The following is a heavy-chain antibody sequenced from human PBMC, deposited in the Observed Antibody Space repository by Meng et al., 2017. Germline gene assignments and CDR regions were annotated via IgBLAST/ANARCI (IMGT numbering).Heavy chain of an antibody. CDR3: ARTRGDYYFDY. D-gene: IGHD3-16*01. CDR2: IDYGGST. CDR1: GDSVTVGSYD. V-gene: IGHV4-61*01. Sequence: QVQLQASGPGLVRPSETLALTCTVSGDSVTVGSYDWSWIRQPPGKGLEWIGYIDYGGSTSYNPSLRSRVTISVDTSNNQFSLKLSSVTAVDTAVFYCARTRGDYYFDYWGQGTLVTVSS. J-gene: IGHJ4*02.